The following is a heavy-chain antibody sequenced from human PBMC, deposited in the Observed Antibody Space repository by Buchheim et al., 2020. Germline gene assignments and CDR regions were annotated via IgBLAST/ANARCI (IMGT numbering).Heavy chain of an antibody. V-gene: IGHV3-7*03. J-gene: IGHJ3*02. D-gene: IGHD5-24*01. CDR1: GFTFSSYW. CDR3: ARDRRGRDGYNLDAFDI. Sequence: EVQLVESGGGLVQPGGSLRLSCAASGFTFSSYWMSWVRQAPGKGLEWVANIKQDGSEKYYVDPVKGRFTISRDNAKNSLYLQMNSLRAEDTAVYYCARDRRGRDGYNLDAFDIWGQGT. CDR2: IKQDGSEK.